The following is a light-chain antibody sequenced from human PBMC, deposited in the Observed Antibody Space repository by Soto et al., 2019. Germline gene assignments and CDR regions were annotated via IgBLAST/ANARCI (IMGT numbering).Light chain of an antibody. J-gene: IGLJ2*01. V-gene: IGLV4-60*02. Sequence: QPVLTQSSSASASLGSSVKLTCTLSSGHSSYIIAWHHQQPGKAPRYLMKIEGSGSYNKWSGVPDRFSGSSAGADRYLTISNLQFEDEANYYCETWDSSTRVFGGGTKLTVL. CDR1: SGHSSYI. CDR2: IEGSGSY. CDR3: ETWDSSTRV.